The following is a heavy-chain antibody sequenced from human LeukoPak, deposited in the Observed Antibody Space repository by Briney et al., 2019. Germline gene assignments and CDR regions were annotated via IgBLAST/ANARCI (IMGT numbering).Heavy chain of an antibody. D-gene: IGHD1-14*01. CDR2: IRSTGYGGTT. J-gene: IGHJ4*02. V-gene: IGHV3-49*03. CDR1: GFALGDYA. CDR3: AREDPEAGLFEF. Sequence: GGSLRLSCTVSGFALGDYAMNWFRQAPGKGLEWVGFIRSTGYGGTTEYAASVKGRFSISRDDSKSIAHLQMNNLKGEDTALYFCAREDPEAGLFEFWGQGTLVTVSS.